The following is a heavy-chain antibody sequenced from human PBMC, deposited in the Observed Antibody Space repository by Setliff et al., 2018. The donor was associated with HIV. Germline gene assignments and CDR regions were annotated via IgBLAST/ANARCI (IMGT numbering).Heavy chain of an antibody. CDR3: TTRYYGSGSRPYYYYGMDV. CDR2: IYWDNDE. Sequence: ESGPTLVNPTHTLTLTCTFSGFSLSTSGVGVGWIRQPPGKALEWLELIYWDNDERYNPSLKDRLSITKDTATNTLYLQMNSLKTEDTAVYYCTTRYYGSGSRPYYYYGMDVGGQGTTVTVSS. D-gene: IGHD3-10*01. CDR1: GFSLSTSGVG. J-gene: IGHJ6*02. V-gene: IGHV2-5*02.